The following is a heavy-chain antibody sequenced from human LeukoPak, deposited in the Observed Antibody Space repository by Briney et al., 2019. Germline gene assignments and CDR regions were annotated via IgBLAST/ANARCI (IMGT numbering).Heavy chain of an antibody. CDR3: AKGEMATIWNYFDY. J-gene: IGHJ4*02. CDR1: GFTFSSYG. V-gene: IGHV3-30*18. D-gene: IGHD5-24*01. Sequence: PGGSLRLSCAASGFTFSSYGMHWVRQAPGKGLEWVAVISYDGSNKYYADSVKGRFTISRDNSKNTLYLQMNSLRAEDTAVYYCAKGEMATIWNYFDYWGQGTLVTVSS. CDR2: ISYDGSNK.